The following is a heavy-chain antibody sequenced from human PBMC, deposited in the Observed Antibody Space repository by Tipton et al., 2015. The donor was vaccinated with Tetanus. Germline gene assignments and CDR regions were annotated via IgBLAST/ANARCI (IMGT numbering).Heavy chain of an antibody. CDR2: IYYSGST. CDR1: GGSVSNGGYS. V-gene: IGHV4-30-4*08. J-gene: IGHJ6*02. CDR3: ARDHGITWGGMGYYYGMDV. D-gene: IGHD3-16*01. Sequence: TLSLTCAVSGGSVSNGGYSWSWIRQPPGKGLESIGYIYYSGSTYYNPSLKSRVTISVDTSKNQFSLRLSSVTAADTAVYYCARDHGITWGGMGYYYGMDVWGQGTTVTVSS.